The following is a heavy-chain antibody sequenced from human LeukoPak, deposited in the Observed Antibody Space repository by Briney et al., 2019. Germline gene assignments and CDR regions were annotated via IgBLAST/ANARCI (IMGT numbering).Heavy chain of an antibody. CDR3: ARRSVCGWCGYYFDY. D-gene: IGHD6-19*01. CDR2: IYYSGST. CDR1: GGAISSYY. V-gene: IGHV4-59*08. J-gene: IGHJ4*02. Sequence: SETLSLTCTVSGGAISSYYWSWIRQPPGKGLEWIGYIYYSGSTNYNPSLKSRVTMSVDTSKNQFSLKLSSVTAADTAVYYCARRSVCGWCGYYFDYWGQGTLVTVSS.